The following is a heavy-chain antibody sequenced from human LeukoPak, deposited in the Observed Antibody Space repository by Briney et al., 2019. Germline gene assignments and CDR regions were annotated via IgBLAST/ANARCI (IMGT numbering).Heavy chain of an antibody. Sequence: GGSLRLSCAASGFTFSGSAMHWVRQASGKGLEWVGRIRSKANSYATAYAASAKGRFTISRDDSKNTAYLQMNSLKTEDTAVYYCTRLAVTNDYWGQGTLVTVSS. CDR2: IRSKANSYAT. V-gene: IGHV3-73*01. D-gene: IGHD4-17*01. CDR1: GFTFSGSA. CDR3: TRLAVTNDY. J-gene: IGHJ4*02.